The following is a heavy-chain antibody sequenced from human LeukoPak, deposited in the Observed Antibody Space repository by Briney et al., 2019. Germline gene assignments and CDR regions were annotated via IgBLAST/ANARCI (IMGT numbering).Heavy chain of an antibody. D-gene: IGHD6-19*01. V-gene: IGHV1-18*01. CDR3: AREHSSGWPDY. Sequence: GASVKVSCKASGYTFTGYGISWVRQAPGQGLEWMGWISAYNDNTNYAQKLQGRVTMTTDTSTSTAYMELRSLRSDDTAVYYCAREHSSGWPDYWGQGTLVTVSS. J-gene: IGHJ4*02. CDR2: ISAYNDNT. CDR1: GYTFTGYG.